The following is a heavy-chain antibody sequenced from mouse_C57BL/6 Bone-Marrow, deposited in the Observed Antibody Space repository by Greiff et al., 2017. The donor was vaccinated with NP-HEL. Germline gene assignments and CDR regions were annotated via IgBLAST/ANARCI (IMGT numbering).Heavy chain of an antibody. J-gene: IGHJ1*03. Sequence: QVQLQQPGAELVRPGTSVKLSCKASGYTFTSYWMHWVKQRPGQGLEWIGVIDPSDSYTNYNQKFKGKATLTVDTSSSTAYMQLSSLTSEDSAVYYCANLLLRRYWYFDVWGTGTTVTVSS. CDR1: GYTFTSYW. CDR3: ANLLLRRYWYFDV. CDR2: IDPSDSYT. V-gene: IGHV1-59*01. D-gene: IGHD1-1*01.